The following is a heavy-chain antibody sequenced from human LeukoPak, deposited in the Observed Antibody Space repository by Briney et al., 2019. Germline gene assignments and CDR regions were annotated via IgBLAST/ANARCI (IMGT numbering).Heavy chain of an antibody. CDR3: ARGPPTIFGVVIMDYYYGMDV. V-gene: IGHV1-2*02. Sequence: ASVTVSCKASGYTFTGYYMHWVRQAPGQGLEWMGWINPNSGGTNYAQKFQGRVTMTRDTSNSTAYMELSRLRSDDTAVYYCARGPPTIFGVVIMDYYYGMDVWGQGTTVTVSS. CDR1: GYTFTGYY. D-gene: IGHD3-3*01. CDR2: INPNSGGT. J-gene: IGHJ6*02.